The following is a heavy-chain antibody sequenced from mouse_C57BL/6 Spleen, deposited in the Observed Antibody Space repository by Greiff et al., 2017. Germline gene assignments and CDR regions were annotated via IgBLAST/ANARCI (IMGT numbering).Heavy chain of an antibody. CDR2: IDPSDSET. Sequence: QVQLKQPGAELVRPGSSVKLSCKASGYTFTSYWMHWVKQRPIQGLEWIGNIDPSDSETHYNQQFKDKATLTVDKSSSTAYMQLSSLTSEDSAVYYCARGLYDYDGYYFDYWGQGTTLTVSS. CDR3: ARGLYDYDGYYFDY. D-gene: IGHD2-4*01. V-gene: IGHV1-52*01. CDR1: GYTFTSYW. J-gene: IGHJ2*01.